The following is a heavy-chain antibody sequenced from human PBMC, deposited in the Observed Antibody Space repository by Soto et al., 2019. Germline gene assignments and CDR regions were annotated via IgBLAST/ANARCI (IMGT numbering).Heavy chain of an antibody. CDR2: IYPGDSDT. CDR3: VIYHFHNLRYQTDY. Sequence: PGESLKISCKGSGYSFTSYWISWVRQMPGKGLEWMGIIYPGDSDTRYSPSFQGQVTISADKSISTAYLQWSSLKASDTAMYYCVIYHFHNLRYQTDYRGPGTLVTGSS. V-gene: IGHV5-51*01. J-gene: IGHJ4*02. CDR1: GYSFTSYW. D-gene: IGHD3-16*02.